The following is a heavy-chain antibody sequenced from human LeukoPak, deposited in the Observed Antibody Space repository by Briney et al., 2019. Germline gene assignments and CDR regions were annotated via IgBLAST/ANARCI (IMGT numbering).Heavy chain of an antibody. J-gene: IGHJ4*02. V-gene: IGHV1-2*02. Sequence: ASVKVSCKASGYTFTGYYMHWVRQAPGQGLEWMGWINPNSGGTNYAQKFQGRVTMTRDTSISTAYMELSRLRSDDTAVYYCARVGEGGSSGWYGPYYFDYWGQGTLVTVSS. CDR3: ARVGEGGSSGWYGPYYFDY. CDR2: INPNSGGT. D-gene: IGHD6-19*01. CDR1: GYTFTGYY.